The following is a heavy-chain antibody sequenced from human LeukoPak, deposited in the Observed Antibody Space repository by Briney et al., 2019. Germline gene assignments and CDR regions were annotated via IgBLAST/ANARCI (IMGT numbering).Heavy chain of an antibody. Sequence: GGSLRLSCAASGFTFSSFGMHWVRQAPGKGLEWVAFIRYDGTDKYYADSVKGRFTISRDNSKNTLYLQMNSLRPGDTAVYYCAPRVVVITAPFDYWGQGTLVTVSS. V-gene: IGHV3-30*02. J-gene: IGHJ4*02. CDR3: APRVVVITAPFDY. CDR1: GFTFSSFG. D-gene: IGHD2-21*01. CDR2: IRYDGTDK.